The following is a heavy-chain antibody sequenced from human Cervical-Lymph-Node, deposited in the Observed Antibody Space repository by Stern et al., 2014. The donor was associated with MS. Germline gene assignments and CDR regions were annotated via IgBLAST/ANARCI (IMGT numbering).Heavy chain of an antibody. Sequence: EVQLVQSGGGLVKPGGSLRLSCAASGFTFTNAWMDWVRQAPGKGLEWVGRIKTKTDGGTTDYAAPVKGRFTISRDDSKNTLYLQMNNLKIEDTAVYYCITDYSSALIWAYWGQGTLVTVSS. CDR2: IKTKTDGGTT. CDR3: ITDYSSALIWAY. D-gene: IGHD2-21*01. J-gene: IGHJ4*02. CDR1: GFTFTNAW. V-gene: IGHV3-15*01.